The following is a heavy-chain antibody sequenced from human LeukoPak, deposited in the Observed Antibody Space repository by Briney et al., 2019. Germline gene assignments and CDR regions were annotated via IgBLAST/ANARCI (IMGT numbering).Heavy chain of an antibody. J-gene: IGHJ5*02. V-gene: IGHV3-21*01. CDR2: ISSSSSYI. CDR1: GFTFSSYS. CDR3: APGGPDFWSGSNWFDP. Sequence: GGSLRLSCAASGFTFSSYSMNWVRQAPGKGLEWVSSISSSSSYIYYADSVKGRFTISRDNAKNPLYLQMNSLRAEDTAVYYCAPGGPDFWSGSNWFDPWGQGTLVTVSS. D-gene: IGHD3-3*01.